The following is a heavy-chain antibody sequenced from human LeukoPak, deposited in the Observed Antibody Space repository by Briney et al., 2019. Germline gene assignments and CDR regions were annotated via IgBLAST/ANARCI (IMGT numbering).Heavy chain of an antibody. D-gene: IGHD6-19*01. CDR1: GYTFTTYD. V-gene: IGHV1-8*03. Sequence: GASVKVSCKASGYTFTTYDINWVRQATGQGLEWMGWMNPKRGNTGYAQKFHGRVTITRDTSISTAYMELSRLRSEDTAVYYCARVAGSIDYWGQGTLVTVSS. CDR3: ARVAGSIDY. CDR2: MNPKRGNT. J-gene: IGHJ4*02.